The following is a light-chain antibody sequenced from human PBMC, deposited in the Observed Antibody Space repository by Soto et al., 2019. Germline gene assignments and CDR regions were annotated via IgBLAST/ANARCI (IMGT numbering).Light chain of an antibody. CDR1: SSNIGAGFD. Sequence: QAVVTQPPSLSGAPGQRVTISCTGSSSNIGAGFDVHWYQQLPGTAPKLLIYANSNRPSGVPDRFSGSKSGTSASLAITGLQAEDEADYYCQSYDSSLSAYVVFGGGTKLTVL. CDR2: ANS. J-gene: IGLJ2*01. CDR3: QSYDSSLSAYVV. V-gene: IGLV1-40*01.